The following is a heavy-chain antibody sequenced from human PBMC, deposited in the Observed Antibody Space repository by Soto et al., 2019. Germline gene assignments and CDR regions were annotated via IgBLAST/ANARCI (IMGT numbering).Heavy chain of an antibody. V-gene: IGHV3-23*01. D-gene: IGHD1-1*01. CDR1: GFTFSSYA. CDR3: AKVEGLRNELYYFDY. CDR2: ISGSGGST. Sequence: VQLLESGGGLVQPGGSLRLSCAASGFTFSSYAMSWVRQAPGKGLEWVSAISGSGGSTYYADSVKGRFTISRDNSKNTLYLQMNSLRAEDTAIYYCAKVEGLRNELYYFDYWGQGTLVTVSS. J-gene: IGHJ4*02.